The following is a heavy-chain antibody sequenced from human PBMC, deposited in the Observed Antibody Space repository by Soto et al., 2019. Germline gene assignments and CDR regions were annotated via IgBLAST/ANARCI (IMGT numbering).Heavy chain of an antibody. CDR2: MNANSGST. J-gene: IGHJ4*02. CDR1: GYAFTSND. Sequence: QVQLVQSGAEVKKPEASVKVSCKTSGYAFTSNDITWVRQATGQGLEWMGWMNANSGSTGYAQKFQGRVTMTRNTSISTAYLELSSLRSEDTAVYYCARDSTSPDYWGQGTLVTVSS. D-gene: IGHD2-2*01. V-gene: IGHV1-8*01. CDR3: ARDSTSPDY.